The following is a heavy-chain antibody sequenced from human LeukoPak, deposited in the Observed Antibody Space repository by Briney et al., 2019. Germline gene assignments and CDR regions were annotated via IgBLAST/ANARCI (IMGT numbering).Heavy chain of an antibody. CDR3: ARDTRYFDY. CDR1: GGSISSYY. Sequence: SETLSLACTVSGGSISSYYWSWIRQPPGKGLEWIGYIYYSGSTNYKPSLKSRVTISVDTSKNQFSLKLSSVTAADTAVYYCARDTRYFDYWGQGNMVTVSS. CDR2: IYYSGST. V-gene: IGHV4-59*12. J-gene: IGHJ4*02.